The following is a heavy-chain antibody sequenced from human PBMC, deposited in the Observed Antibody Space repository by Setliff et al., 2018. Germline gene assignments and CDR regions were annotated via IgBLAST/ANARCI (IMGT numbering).Heavy chain of an antibody. Sequence: GESQTISCKGSGYSFSNFWIGWVRQMPGKGLEWMGIIYPGDSHTRYSPSFQGQVTMSAVKSINTAYLQWCNLKASDTAIYYCARSLVGAPYSVYFDYWCQGALVTVSS. D-gene: IGHD1-26*01. J-gene: IGHJ4*02. CDR2: IYPGDSHT. CDR1: GYSFSNFW. V-gene: IGHV5-51*01. CDR3: ARSLVGAPYSVYFDY.